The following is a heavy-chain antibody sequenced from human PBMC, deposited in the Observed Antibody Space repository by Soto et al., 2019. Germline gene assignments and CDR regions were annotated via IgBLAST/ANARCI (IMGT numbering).Heavy chain of an antibody. Sequence: PGESLKNPCKTSGYSFTSHWIAWVRQMPGKGLEWMGIIYPSDSDIRYRPSFQGQVTISVDKSISTAYLQWRSLKASDTATYYCARQDYSNYRGGMGVWGQGTTVTVSS. J-gene: IGHJ6*02. CDR3: ARQDYSNYRGGMGV. CDR1: GYSFTSHW. CDR2: IYPSDSDI. V-gene: IGHV5-51*01. D-gene: IGHD2-2*01.